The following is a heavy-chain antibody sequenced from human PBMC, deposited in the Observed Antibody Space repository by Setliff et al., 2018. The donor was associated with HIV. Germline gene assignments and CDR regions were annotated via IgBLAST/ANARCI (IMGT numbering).Heavy chain of an antibody. CDR2: MNPNSGNT. CDR3: ARVFKGDFYFGMDV. V-gene: IGHV1-8*02. CDR1: GYTFTSYG. Sequence: ASVKVSCKASGYTFTSYGISWVRQATGQGLEWMGWMNPNSGNTGYAQKFQGRVTMTRNTSISTAYMELSSLRSEDTAVYYCARVFKGDFYFGMDVWGQGTPVTVSS. J-gene: IGHJ6*01.